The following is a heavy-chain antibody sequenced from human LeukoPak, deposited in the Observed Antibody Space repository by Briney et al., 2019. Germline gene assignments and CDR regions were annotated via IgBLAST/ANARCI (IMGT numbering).Heavy chain of an antibody. J-gene: IGHJ5*02. D-gene: IGHD3-22*01. CDR2: IRAYNGNT. CDR1: AYTFTGYY. V-gene: IGHV1-18*04. CDR3: ARKVPNDSSGYYYRGQFDP. Sequence: PPASVTVSCKPSAYTFTGYYMHWVRQAPGQGLEWMGWIRAYNGNTNYAQKFQGRVRITADKSTSTACMELSSLRSEDTAVYYCARKVPNDSSGYYYRGQFDPWGQGTLVTVSS.